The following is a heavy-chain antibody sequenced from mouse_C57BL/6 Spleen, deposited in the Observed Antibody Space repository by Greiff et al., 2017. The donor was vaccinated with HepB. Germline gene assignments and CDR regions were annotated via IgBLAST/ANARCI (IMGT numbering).Heavy chain of an antibody. CDR1: GYTFTSYG. Sequence: VHLVESGAELARPGASVKLSCKASGYTFTSYGISWVKQRTGQGLEWIGEIYPRSGNTYYNEKFKGKATLTADKSSSTAYMELRSLTSEDSAVYFCAREDKAYYSNYGGFDYWGQGTTRTVSS. V-gene: IGHV1-81*01. D-gene: IGHD2-5*01. CDR3: AREDKAYYSNYGGFDY. J-gene: IGHJ2*01. CDR2: IYPRSGNT.